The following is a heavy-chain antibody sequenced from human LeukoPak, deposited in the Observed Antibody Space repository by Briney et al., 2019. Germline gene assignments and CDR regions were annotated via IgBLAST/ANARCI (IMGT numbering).Heavy chain of an antibody. D-gene: IGHD1-26*01. CDR3: AKDGQVGAIGYFDY. Sequence: QPGRSLRLSCAASGFILSTYGMHWVRQAPGKGLEWVAVVWSGGNNKYYSDSVKGRFTISRDNSRNTLYLEMNSLRAEDTAVYYCAKDGQVGAIGYFDYRGQGTLVTVSS. CDR2: VWSGGNNK. J-gene: IGHJ4*02. CDR1: GFILSTYG. V-gene: IGHV3-33*06.